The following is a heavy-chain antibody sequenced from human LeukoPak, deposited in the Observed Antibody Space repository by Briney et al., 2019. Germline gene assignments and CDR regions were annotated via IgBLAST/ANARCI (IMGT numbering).Heavy chain of an antibody. J-gene: IGHJ6*03. CDR1: GFSFSYHG. V-gene: IGHV3-48*04. Sequence: GGSLRLSCAASGFSFSYHGMNWVRQAPGKGLEWVSYISSSGGTIYYADSVKGRFTISRDNAKNSLYLQMNSLRAVDTAVYYCARDRLRPLERYYYGSGSYSAYYYYMDVWGKGTTVTVSS. CDR2: ISSSGGTI. D-gene: IGHD3-10*01. CDR3: ARDRLRPLERYYYGSGSYSAYYYYMDV.